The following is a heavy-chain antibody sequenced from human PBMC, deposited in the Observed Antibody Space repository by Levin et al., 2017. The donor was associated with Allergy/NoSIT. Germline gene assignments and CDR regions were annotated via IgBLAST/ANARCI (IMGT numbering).Heavy chain of an antibody. D-gene: IGHD5-24*01. J-gene: IGHJ6*02. V-gene: IGHV1-8*01. Sequence: GASVKVSCRASGYTFGSYDIYWVRQATGQGLEWMGWMNPTSGNTGYVQKFQGRVTMTRDTSISTAYMELRSLTSEDTAVFYCARKMSPTPGDYPIDVWGQGTTVTVSS. CDR3: ARKMSPTPGDYPIDV. CDR1: GYTFGSYD. CDR2: MNPTSGNT.